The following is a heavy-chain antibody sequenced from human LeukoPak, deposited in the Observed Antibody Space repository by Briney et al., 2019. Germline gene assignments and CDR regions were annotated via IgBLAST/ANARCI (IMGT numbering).Heavy chain of an antibody. CDR2: IIPIFGTA. D-gene: IGHD2-15*01. J-gene: IGHJ3*02. CDR3: ARAGRIFKDAFDI. V-gene: IGHV1-69*05. Sequence: SVKVSCKASGGTFSSYAISWVRQAPGQGLEWMGGIIPIFGTANYAQKFQGRVTITTDESTSTAYMELSSLRSEDTAVHYCARAGRIFKDAFDIWGQGTMVTVSS. CDR1: GGTFSSYA.